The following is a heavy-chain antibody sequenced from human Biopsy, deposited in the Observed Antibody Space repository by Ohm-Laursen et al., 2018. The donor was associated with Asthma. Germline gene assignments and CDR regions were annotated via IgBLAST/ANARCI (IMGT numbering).Heavy chain of an antibody. J-gene: IGHJ5*02. CDR1: GGSISSYY. Sequence: SDTLSLTCTVSGGSISSYYWSWIRRAPGKGLEWIGYVQYNGRSTYNPSLKSRVTISVDTFTDRCSLRLTSVTAADTAIYYCARSIAVAGVPFDPWGQGTLVTVSS. CDR3: ARSIAVAGVPFDP. CDR2: VQYNGRS. D-gene: IGHD6-19*01. V-gene: IGHV4-59*07.